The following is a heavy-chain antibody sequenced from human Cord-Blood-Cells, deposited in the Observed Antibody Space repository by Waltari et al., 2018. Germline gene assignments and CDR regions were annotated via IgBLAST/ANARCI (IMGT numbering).Heavy chain of an antibody. J-gene: IGHJ4*02. CDR3: ARAIAAASKIDY. V-gene: IGHV4-31*03. CDR1: GGSIRSGGYY. D-gene: IGHD6-13*01. Sequence: QVQLQESGPGLVKPSQTLSLTCTVPGGSIRSGGYYWSWFRQHPGKGLEWIGYIYYSGSTYYNPSLKSRVTISVDTSKNQFSLKLSSVTAADTAVYYCARAIAAASKIDYWGQGTLVTVSS. CDR2: IYYSGST.